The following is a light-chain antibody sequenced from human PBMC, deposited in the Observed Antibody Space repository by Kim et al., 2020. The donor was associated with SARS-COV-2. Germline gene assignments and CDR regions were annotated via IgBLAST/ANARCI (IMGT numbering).Light chain of an antibody. CDR1: QSVSSSY. CDR3: QHYGSSPPIT. CDR2: GAS. V-gene: IGKV3-20*01. J-gene: IGKJ5*01. Sequence: PGEGATLSCRTSQSVSSSYLAWYQQKPGQAPRLLIYGASSRATGIPDRFSGSGSGTDFTLTISGLEPEDFAVYYCQHYGSSPPITFGQGTRLEIK.